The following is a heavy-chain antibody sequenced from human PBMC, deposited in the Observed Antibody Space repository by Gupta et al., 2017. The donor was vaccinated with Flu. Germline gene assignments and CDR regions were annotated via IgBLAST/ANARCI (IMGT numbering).Heavy chain of an antibody. CDR1: GFTFSDCW. D-gene: IGHD1/OR15-1a*01. CDR2: IKQDGSTK. J-gene: IGHJ4*02. V-gene: IGHV3-7*01. Sequence: EVQLVESGRGLVKPGGSLSISCAAPGFTFSDCWLNWARQARGKGVEWVSNIKQDGSTKNCVDSLKGRFTVSRDNAKNTLYLQMDSMRAEDTAVYFCARNRGREQFDYWGQGTLVTVSS. CDR3: ARNRGREQFDY.